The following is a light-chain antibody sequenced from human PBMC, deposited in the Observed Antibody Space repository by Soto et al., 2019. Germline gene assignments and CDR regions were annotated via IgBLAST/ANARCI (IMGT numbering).Light chain of an antibody. CDR3: QQYGSSSYT. V-gene: IGKV3-20*01. CDR2: GPS. J-gene: IGKJ2*01. CDR1: QSVSSSY. Sequence: EIVLTQSPGTLSLSPGERATLSCRASQSVSSSYLAWYQQKPGQAPRLLIYGPSGRATGIPDRFSGSGSGTDFTLTISRLEPEDFAVYYCQQYGSSSYTVGQGTKLEIK.